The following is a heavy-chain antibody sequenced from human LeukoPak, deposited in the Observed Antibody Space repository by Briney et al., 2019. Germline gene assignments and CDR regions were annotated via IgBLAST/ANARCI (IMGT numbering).Heavy chain of an antibody. V-gene: IGHV3-23*01. CDR3: AKGNNSLSFNFDY. CDR2: ISGGGVAI. Sequence: GGSLRLSCAASGFTFSNHAMSWDRQAPGKGLQWVSAISGGGVAIYYADSVKGRFAISRDNSKNSLYLQMSSLRVEDTAFYYCAKGNNSLSFNFDYWGQGTLVTVSS. J-gene: IGHJ4*02. D-gene: IGHD2/OR15-2a*01. CDR1: GFTFSNHA.